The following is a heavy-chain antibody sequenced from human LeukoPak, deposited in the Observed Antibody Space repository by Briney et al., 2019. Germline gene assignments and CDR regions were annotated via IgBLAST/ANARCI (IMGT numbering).Heavy chain of an antibody. Sequence: GGSLRLSCLASGITLSGYWMHWVRQAPGKGLEWVSAISDSGGSTYDADSVKGRFTISRDNSKNTLYLQMNSLRAEDTAVYYCAKDTSIGRYCTNGVCSPFDYWGQGTLVTVSS. CDR1: GITLSGYW. CDR3: AKDTSIGRYCTNGVCSPFDY. J-gene: IGHJ4*02. V-gene: IGHV3-23*01. D-gene: IGHD2-8*01. CDR2: ISDSGGST.